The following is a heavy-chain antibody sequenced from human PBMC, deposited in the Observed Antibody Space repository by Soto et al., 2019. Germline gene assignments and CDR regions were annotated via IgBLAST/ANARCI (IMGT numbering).Heavy chain of an antibody. D-gene: IGHD6-13*01. V-gene: IGHV1-46*01. Sequence: ASVKVSCKASGYTFTSYYMHWARQAPGQGLEWMGIINPSGGSTSYAQKFQGRVTMTRDTSTSTAYMELSSLRSEDTAVYYCAAVGSSWWDYYYGMDVWGQGTTVTVSS. CDR1: GYTFTSYY. J-gene: IGHJ6*02. CDR2: INPSGGST. CDR3: AAVGSSWWDYYYGMDV.